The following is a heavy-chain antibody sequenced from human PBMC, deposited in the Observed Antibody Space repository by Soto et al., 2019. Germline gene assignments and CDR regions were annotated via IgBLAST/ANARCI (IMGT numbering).Heavy chain of an antibody. V-gene: IGHV2-5*02. J-gene: IGHJ4*02. CDR2: IYWDDDK. CDR3: AHLYGAASGTRYYFDY. CDR1: GFSFTTDGMG. Sequence: QITLKESGPTLVKPTQTLTLTCTFSGFSFTTDGMGVGWIRQPPGKALEWLALIYWDDDKRYSPSLKSRLTITKDASRNQVVLTLTNMDPADTATYSCAHLYGAASGTRYYFDYWGQGTLVTVSS. D-gene: IGHD6-13*01.